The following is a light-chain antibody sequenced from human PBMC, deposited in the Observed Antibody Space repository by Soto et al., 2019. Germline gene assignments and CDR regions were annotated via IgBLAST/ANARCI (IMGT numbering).Light chain of an antibody. V-gene: IGKV3-15*01. Sequence: EIVTTQSPATLSVSPGERATLSCRARQSVSHRLAWYQQKPGQAPRLLIYDTSTRATGIPARFSGSGAGTEFTLTISSLQSQDFAVYYCQHYSNWPPITFGQGTRRE. CDR2: DTS. J-gene: IGKJ5*01. CDR1: QSVSHR. CDR3: QHYSNWPPIT.